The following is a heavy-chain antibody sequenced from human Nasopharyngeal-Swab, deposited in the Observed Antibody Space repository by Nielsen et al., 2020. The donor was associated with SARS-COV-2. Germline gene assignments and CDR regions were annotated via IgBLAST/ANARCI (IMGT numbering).Heavy chain of an antibody. Sequence: SVKVSCKASGGTFSSYAISWVRQAPGQGLEWMGGIIPIFGTANYAQKFQGRVTITADESTSTAYMELSSLRSDDTAVYYCARDIVFSGYDLTAYSHYGMDVWGQGTTVTVSS. CDR2: IIPIFGTA. CDR1: GGTFSSYA. V-gene: IGHV1-69*13. D-gene: IGHD5-12*01. J-gene: IGHJ6*02. CDR3: ARDIVFSGYDLTAYSHYGMDV.